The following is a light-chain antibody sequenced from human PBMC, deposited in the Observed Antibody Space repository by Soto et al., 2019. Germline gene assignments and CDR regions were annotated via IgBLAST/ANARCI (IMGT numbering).Light chain of an antibody. Sequence: QSALTQPASVSGSPGQSITISCTGISADVSTSNFVSWYQHHPGKGPRLILYDLTHRPSGISDRFSGSQSGDTASLTISGLRAEDEADYYCASYRSGPLYVFGTGTKVTVL. CDR1: SADVSTSNF. CDR2: DLT. J-gene: IGLJ1*01. V-gene: IGLV2-14*03. CDR3: ASYRSGPLYV.